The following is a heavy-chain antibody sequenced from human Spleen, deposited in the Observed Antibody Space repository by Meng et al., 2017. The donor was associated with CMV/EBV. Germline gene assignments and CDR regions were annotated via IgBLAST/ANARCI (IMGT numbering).Heavy chain of an antibody. V-gene: IGHV1-2*02. CDR3: ARGPRSSTSPLGYSDY. Sequence: ASVKVSCKASGYTFTGYYMHWVRQAPGQGLEWMGWINLHSGTTKYTQKSQGRVTMTGDTSGSTAYMELSRLRYNDTAVYYCARGPRSSTSPLGYSDYWGQGTLVTVSS. CDR2: INLHSGTT. CDR1: GYTFTGYY. J-gene: IGHJ4*02. D-gene: IGHD2-2*01.